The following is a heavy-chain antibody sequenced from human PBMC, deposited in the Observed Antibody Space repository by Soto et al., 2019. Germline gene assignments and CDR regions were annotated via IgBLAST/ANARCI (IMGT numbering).Heavy chain of an antibody. V-gene: IGHV3-30*18. J-gene: IGHJ3*02. CDR1: GFNFSSYG. CDR3: AKDFWYDSSGYHDAFDI. CDR2: ISYDGSNK. Sequence: GGSLRLSCAASGFNFSSYGMHWVRQAPGKGLEWVAVISYDGSNKYYADSVKGRFTISRDNSKNTLYLQMNSLRAEDTAVYYCAKDFWYDSSGYHDAFDIWGQGTMVTVSS. D-gene: IGHD3-22*01.